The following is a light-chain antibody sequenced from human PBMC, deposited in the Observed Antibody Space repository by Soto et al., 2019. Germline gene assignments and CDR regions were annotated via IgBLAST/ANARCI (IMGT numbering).Light chain of an antibody. J-gene: IGKJ1*01. CDR3: QQSYSTPRT. V-gene: IGKV1-39*01. CDR1: QSISSY. Sequence: DIQMTQSPSSLSASVGDRVTITCRASQSISSYLNWYQQKPGKAPKLLIYAASSLQSGVPSRFSGSGSGTDFTLTISRLQPEDVATYYCQQSYSTPRTFGQGTKVGIK. CDR2: AAS.